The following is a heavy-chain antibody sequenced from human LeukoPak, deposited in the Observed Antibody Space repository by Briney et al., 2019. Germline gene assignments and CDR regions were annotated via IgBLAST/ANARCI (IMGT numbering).Heavy chain of an antibody. CDR1: GDSISTSSYF. J-gene: IGHJ4*02. D-gene: IGHD2-2*03. CDR3: VRQGNGYCTSDNCLFSFDF. V-gene: IGHV4-39*01. Sequence: SETLSLTCTVSGDSISTSSYFWAWIRQSPGKGLQWIASIYYTGNTYYNPSFQSRVSISEDTSKNQFSLWLSSVTAADTAVCYCVRQGNGYCTSDNCLFSFDFWGQGSLVTVSS. CDR2: IYYTGNT.